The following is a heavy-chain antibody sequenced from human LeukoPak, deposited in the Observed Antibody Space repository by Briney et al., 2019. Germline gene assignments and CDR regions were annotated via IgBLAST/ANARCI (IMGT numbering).Heavy chain of an antibody. CDR2: IYYSGST. Sequence: PSETLSLTCTVSVGSISSSSYYWGWIRQPPGKGLEWIGSIYYSGSTYYNPSLKSRVTISVDTSKNQFSLKLSSVTAADTAVYYCARPLYGYDFWSGYSGDAFDIWGQGTMVTVSS. V-gene: IGHV4-39*01. J-gene: IGHJ3*02. D-gene: IGHD3-3*01. CDR1: VGSISSSSYY. CDR3: ARPLYGYDFWSGYSGDAFDI.